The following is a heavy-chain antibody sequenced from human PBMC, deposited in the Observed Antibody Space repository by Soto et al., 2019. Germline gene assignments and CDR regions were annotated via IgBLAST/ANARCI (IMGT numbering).Heavy chain of an antibody. D-gene: IGHD2-21*02. CDR1: GYTFTSYA. CDR3: ARSIVVVTALDY. Sequence: QVQLVQSGAEEKKPGASVKVSCKASGYTFTSYAMHWVRQAPGQRLEWMGWINAGNGNTKYSQKFQGRVTITRDTSASTXXMXLSSLRSEDTAVYYCARSIVVVTALDYWGQGTLVTVSS. CDR2: INAGNGNT. V-gene: IGHV1-3*05. J-gene: IGHJ4*02.